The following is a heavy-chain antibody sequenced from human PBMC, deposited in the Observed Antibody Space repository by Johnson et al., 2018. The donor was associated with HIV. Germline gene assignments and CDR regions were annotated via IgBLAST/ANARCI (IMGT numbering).Heavy chain of an antibody. Sequence: QVQLVESGGDLVQPGGSLRLSRAASGFTFSSYGMHWVRQAPGKGLEWVAVISYDGSNKYYADSVKGRFTISRDNSKNTLYLQMNSLRAEDTAVYYCAKDQIPAAASRAFDIWGQGTMVTVSS. CDR3: AKDQIPAAASRAFDI. CDR2: ISYDGSNK. D-gene: IGHD6-13*01. CDR1: GFTFSSYG. J-gene: IGHJ3*02. V-gene: IGHV3-30*18.